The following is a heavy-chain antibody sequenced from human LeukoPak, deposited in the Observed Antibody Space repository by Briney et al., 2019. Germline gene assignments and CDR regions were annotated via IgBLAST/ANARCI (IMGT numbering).Heavy chain of an antibody. CDR1: GFSLSTSGMC. J-gene: IGHJ6*02. V-gene: IGHV2-70*11. Sequence: SGPALVKPTQTLTLTCTFSGFSLSTSGMCVSWIRQPPGKALEWLARIDWDDDKYYSTSLKTRLTISKDTSKNQVVLTMTNMDPVDTATYYCARILVSGDYYGMDVWGQGTTVTVSS. CDR2: IDWDDDK. D-gene: IGHD3-10*01. CDR3: ARILVSGDYYGMDV.